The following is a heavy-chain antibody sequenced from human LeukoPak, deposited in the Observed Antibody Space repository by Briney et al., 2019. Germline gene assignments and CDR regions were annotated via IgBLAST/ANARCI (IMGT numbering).Heavy chain of an antibody. CDR1: GFTFRSHA. J-gene: IGHJ4*02. D-gene: IGHD3-3*01. CDR2: IYENGGTT. Sequence: GGSLRLSCVGSGFTFRSHAMSWVRQAPEKGLEFVSGIYENGGTTYYADSVKGRFSISRDNAKNSLYLQMNSLRAEDTAVYYCARGGRSYYDFWSGYFLCGDLDYWGQGTLVTVAS. CDR3: ARGGRSYYDFWSGYFLCGDLDY. V-gene: IGHV3-23*01.